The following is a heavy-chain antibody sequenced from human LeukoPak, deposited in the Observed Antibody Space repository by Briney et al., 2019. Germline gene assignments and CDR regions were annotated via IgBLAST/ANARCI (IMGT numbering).Heavy chain of an antibody. V-gene: IGHV3-30*03. CDR1: GFTFSSYG. CDR3: ARAIPDYYDSSGYPSGYYFDY. J-gene: IGHJ4*02. D-gene: IGHD3-22*01. Sequence: GGSLRLSCAASGFTFSSYGMHWVRQAPGKGLEWVAVISYDGSNKYYADSVKGRFTISRDNSKNTLYLQMNSLSAEDTAVYYCARAIPDYYDSSGYPSGYYFDYWGQGTLVTVSS. CDR2: ISYDGSNK.